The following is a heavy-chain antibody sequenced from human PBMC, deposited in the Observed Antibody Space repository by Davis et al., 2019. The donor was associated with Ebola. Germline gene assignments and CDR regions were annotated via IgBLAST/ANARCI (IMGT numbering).Heavy chain of an antibody. V-gene: IGHV3-7*01. J-gene: IGHJ4*02. CDR2: IKHDGVEK. CDR3: ARDVISDIVVVGPLDY. Sequence: SLITSCASSGFIFSDFWMSWVRPAPGEGLEWVANIKHDGVEKNYLPSVKGRFTISRDNAKNSLYLQMNSLRAEDTAVYYCARDVISDIVVVGPLDYWGQGTLVTVSS. CDR1: GFIFSDFW. D-gene: IGHD2-15*01.